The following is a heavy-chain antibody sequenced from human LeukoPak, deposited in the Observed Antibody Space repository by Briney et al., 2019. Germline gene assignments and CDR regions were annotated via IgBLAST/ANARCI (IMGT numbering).Heavy chain of an antibody. CDR2: ISWNSGSI. V-gene: IGHV3-9*01. CDR1: GFTFDDYA. CDR3: AKDSLSSGYYYESFDY. Sequence: TGGSLRLSCAASGFTFDDYAMHWVRQAPGKGLEWVSGISWNSGSIGYADSVKGRFTISRDNAKNSLYLQMNSLRAEDTALYYCAKDSLSSGYYYESFDYWGQGTLVTVSS. D-gene: IGHD3-22*01. J-gene: IGHJ4*02.